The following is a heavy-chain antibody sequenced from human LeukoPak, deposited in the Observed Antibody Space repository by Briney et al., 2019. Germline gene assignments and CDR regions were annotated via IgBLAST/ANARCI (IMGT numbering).Heavy chain of an antibody. J-gene: IGHJ4*02. CDR3: ARVVHGDYFDY. CDR1: GFTVNSNY. V-gene: IGHV3-53*01. D-gene: IGHD4-17*01. Sequence: PGGSLRLSCAASGFTVNSNYMSWVRQAPGKGLEWVSVIYSGGSTYYAVSVKGRFTISRDNSKNTLYLQMNSLRAEDTAVYYCARVVHGDYFDYWGQGTLVTVSS. CDR2: IYSGGST.